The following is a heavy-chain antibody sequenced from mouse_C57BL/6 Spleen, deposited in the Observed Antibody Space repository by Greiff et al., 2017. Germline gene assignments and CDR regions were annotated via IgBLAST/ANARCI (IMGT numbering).Heavy chain of an antibody. J-gene: IGHJ2*01. CDR2: IYPGDGDT. Sequence: QVQLQQSGPELVKPGASVKISCKAYGYAFSSSWLNWVKQRPGKGLEWIGRIYPGDGDTNYNGKFKGKATLTADKSSSTAYMQLSSLTSEDSAVYFCARAAYGYDRGGYFDYWGQGTTLTVSS. V-gene: IGHV1-82*01. CDR3: ARAAYGYDRGGYFDY. CDR1: GYAFSSSW. D-gene: IGHD2-2*01.